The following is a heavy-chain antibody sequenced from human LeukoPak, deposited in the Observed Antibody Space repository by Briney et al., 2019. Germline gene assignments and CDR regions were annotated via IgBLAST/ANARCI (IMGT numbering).Heavy chain of an antibody. CDR3: ARLEYSGLEGGFDY. CDR1: VGSISSSSYY. Sequence: SETLSLTCTVSVGSISSSSYYWGWIRRPPGKGLEWIGNIYYSGSTYYNPSLKSRVTISVDTSKNQFSLKLSSVTAADTAVYYCARLEYSGLEGGFDYRGQGTLVTVSS. D-gene: IGHD3-10*01. J-gene: IGHJ4*02. CDR2: IYYSGST. V-gene: IGHV4-39*01.